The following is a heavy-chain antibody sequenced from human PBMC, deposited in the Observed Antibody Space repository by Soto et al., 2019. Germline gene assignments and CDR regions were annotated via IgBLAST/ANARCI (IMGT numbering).Heavy chain of an antibody. Sequence: GASVKVSCKASGYTFTSYDINWVRQATGQGLEWMRWMNPNSGNTGYAQKFQGRVTMTRNTSISTAYMELSSLRSEDTAVYYCARGIRPLVWYAFWSGYYTGGPYYYGMDVWGQGTTVTVSS. J-gene: IGHJ6*02. V-gene: IGHV1-8*01. CDR2: MNPNSGNT. CDR3: ARGIRPLVWYAFWSGYYTGGPYYYGMDV. D-gene: IGHD3-3*01. CDR1: GYTFTSYD.